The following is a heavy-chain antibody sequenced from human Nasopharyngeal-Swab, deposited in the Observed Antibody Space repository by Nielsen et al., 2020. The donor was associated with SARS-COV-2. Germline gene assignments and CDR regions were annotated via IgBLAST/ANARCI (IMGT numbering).Heavy chain of an antibody. Sequence: WIRQSPSRGLEWLGRTYYRSKWYNDYAVSVKSRITINPDTSKNQFSLQLNSVTPEDTAVYYCARVGIAAAGYYYYYYGMDVWGQGTMVTVSS. V-gene: IGHV6-1*01. CDR3: ARVGIAAAGYYYYYYGMDV. CDR2: TYYRSKWYN. D-gene: IGHD6-13*01. J-gene: IGHJ6*02.